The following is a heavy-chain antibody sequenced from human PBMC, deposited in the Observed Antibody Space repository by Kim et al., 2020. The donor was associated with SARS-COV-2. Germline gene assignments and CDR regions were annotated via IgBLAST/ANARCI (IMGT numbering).Heavy chain of an antibody. J-gene: IGHJ5*02. D-gene: IGHD3-3*01. CDR3: ERSAHFWSGHYLDL. CDR2: INPYSGDT. CDR1: GYTFTDYY. Sequence: ASVKVSCKASGYTFTDYYIHWVRQAPGQGLEWMGWINPYSGDTNYAQKFQGRVTMTRDTSISTPYVELTSLRSDDTAVYYCERSAHFWSGHYLDLWGQGTLITVSP. V-gene: IGHV1-2*02.